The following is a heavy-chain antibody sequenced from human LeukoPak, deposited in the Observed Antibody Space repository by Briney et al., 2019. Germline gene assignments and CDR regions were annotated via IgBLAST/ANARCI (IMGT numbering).Heavy chain of an antibody. CDR2: IKQDGSEK. D-gene: IGHD6-19*01. V-gene: IGHV3-7*01. J-gene: IGHJ4*02. CDR1: GFTFSSYW. Sequence: GGSLRLSCAASGFTFSSYWMSWVRQAPGKGLEWVANIKQDGSEKYYVDSVKGRFTISRDNAKNSLYLQMNSLRAEDTAVYYCATAGSWYSSGWADYWGQGTLVTVSS. CDR3: ATAGSWYSSGWADY.